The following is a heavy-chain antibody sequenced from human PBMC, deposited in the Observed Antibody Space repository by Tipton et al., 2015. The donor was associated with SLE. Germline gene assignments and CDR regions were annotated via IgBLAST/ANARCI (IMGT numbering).Heavy chain of an antibody. J-gene: IGHJ2*01. CDR2: IDHSGVT. D-gene: IGHD6-13*01. CDR1: GRSFIGSY. V-gene: IGHV4-34*01. CDR3: TRAELSSNWYMYWHFDL. Sequence: TLSLTCAVYGRSFIGSYWTWIRQPPGKGLEWIGDIDHSGVTHYNPSLKSRVTISRDTSGNQFSLNLSSVTASDAAVYFCTRAELSSNWYMYWHFDLWGRGTLVTVSS.